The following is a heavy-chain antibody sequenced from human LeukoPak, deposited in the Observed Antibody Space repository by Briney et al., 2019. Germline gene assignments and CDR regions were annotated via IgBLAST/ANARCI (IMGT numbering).Heavy chain of an antibody. D-gene: IGHD4-17*01. Sequence: GRSLRLSCAASGFTFSSYGIYWVRQAPGKGLEWVAVISNDGSDIYYGDSVQGRFTISRDNSKNTVYLQLKSLRPDDTAVYYCAREGRYGDYFEYWGQGTLVTVSS. J-gene: IGHJ4*02. CDR1: GFTFSSYG. CDR2: ISNDGSDI. CDR3: AREGRYGDYFEY. V-gene: IGHV3-30*03.